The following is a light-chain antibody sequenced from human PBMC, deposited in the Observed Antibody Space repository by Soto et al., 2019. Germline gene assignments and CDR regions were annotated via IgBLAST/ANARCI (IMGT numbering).Light chain of an antibody. J-gene: IGKJ4*01. Sequence: DIQMTQSPSTLSASVGDRVTITCRASQSISSWLAWYQQKPGKAPKLLIYDASSLESGVPSRFSGSGSVTEFTLTISSLQPDDFATYYCQQYNSYRLTVGGGTKVEIK. CDR3: QQYNSYRLT. V-gene: IGKV1-5*01. CDR1: QSISSW. CDR2: DAS.